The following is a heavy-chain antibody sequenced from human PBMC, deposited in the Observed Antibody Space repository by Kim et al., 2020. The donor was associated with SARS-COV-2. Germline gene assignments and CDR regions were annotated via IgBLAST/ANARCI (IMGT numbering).Heavy chain of an antibody. D-gene: IGHD2-15*01. CDR1: GYTFTAYY. CDR2: VVPSNGGT. Sequence: ASVKVSCKTSGYTFTAYYIHWVRQSPRQGLEWMGWVVPSNGGTNLAQKFQGRVTMTRDTSITTAYMELSGLRSDDSAIYYCARDWVATPHWELDSWGQGTLVTVSS. V-gene: IGHV1-2*02. CDR3: ARDWVATPHWELDS. J-gene: IGHJ4*02.